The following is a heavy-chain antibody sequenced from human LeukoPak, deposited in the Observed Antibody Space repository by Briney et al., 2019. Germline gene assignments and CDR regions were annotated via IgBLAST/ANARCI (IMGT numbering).Heavy chain of an antibody. Sequence: PGGYLRLSCAASGFTFSSYAMSRVRQAPGKGLEWVSATSGSGGSTYYADSVKGRFTISRDNSKNTLYLQMNSLRAEDTAVYYCAKGSLTGFPFDYWGQGTLVTVSS. J-gene: IGHJ4*02. CDR2: TSGSGGST. CDR3: AKGSLTGFPFDY. CDR1: GFTFSSYA. D-gene: IGHD7-27*01. V-gene: IGHV3-23*01.